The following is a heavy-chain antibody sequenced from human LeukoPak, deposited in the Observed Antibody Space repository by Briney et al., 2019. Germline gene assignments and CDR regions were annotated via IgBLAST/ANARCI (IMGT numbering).Heavy chain of an antibody. Sequence: PSETLSLTCAVYGGSFSGYYWSWIRQPPGKGLEWIGEINHSGSTNYNPSLKSRVTISVDTSKNQFSLKLSSVTAADTAVYYCARDGGIAVAGHGMDVWGQGTLVTASS. J-gene: IGHJ6*02. V-gene: IGHV4-34*01. D-gene: IGHD6-19*01. CDR3: ARDGGIAVAGHGMDV. CDR1: GGSFSGYY. CDR2: INHSGST.